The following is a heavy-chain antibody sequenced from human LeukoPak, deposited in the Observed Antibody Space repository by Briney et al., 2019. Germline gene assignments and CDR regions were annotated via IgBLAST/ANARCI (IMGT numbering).Heavy chain of an antibody. CDR2: INPNSGGT. V-gene: IGHV1-2*02. CDR1: GYTFTGYY. CDR3: ARARQWLDYYYYGMDV. Sequence: ASVKVSCKASGYTFTGYYMHWVRQAPGQGLEWMGWINPNSGGTNYAQKFQGRVTMTRDTSISTAYMELSRLRSDDTAVYYCARARQWLDYYYYGMDVWGQGTTVTVSS. J-gene: IGHJ6*02. D-gene: IGHD6-19*01.